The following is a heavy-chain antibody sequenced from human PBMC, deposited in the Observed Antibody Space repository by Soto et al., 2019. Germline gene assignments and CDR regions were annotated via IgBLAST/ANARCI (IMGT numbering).Heavy chain of an antibody. CDR1: GGTFSSYT. CDR3: ARGENTMIPHFPYFDY. V-gene: IGHV1-69*02. D-gene: IGHD3-22*01. Sequence: SVKVSCKASGGTFSSYTISWVRQAPGQGLEWMGRIIPILGIANYAQKFQGRVTITADKSTSTAYMELSSLRSEDTAVYYCARGENTMIPHFPYFDYWGQGTLVTVSS. J-gene: IGHJ4*02. CDR2: IIPILGIA.